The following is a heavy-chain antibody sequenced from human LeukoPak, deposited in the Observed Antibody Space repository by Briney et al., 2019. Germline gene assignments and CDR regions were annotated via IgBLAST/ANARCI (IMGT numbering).Heavy chain of an antibody. CDR3: ARDYGSVYNWFDP. CDR2: INPSGGST. D-gene: IGHD3-10*01. Sequence: ASVKVSCKASRYTFTSYYMHWVRQAPGHRLERVGIINPSGGSTSYAQKFHGKDTLTRDASTSTVYMELSSLRSEDTVVYYCARDYGSVYNWFDPWGQGTLVTV. V-gene: IGHV1-46*01. J-gene: IGHJ5*02. CDR1: RYTFTSYY.